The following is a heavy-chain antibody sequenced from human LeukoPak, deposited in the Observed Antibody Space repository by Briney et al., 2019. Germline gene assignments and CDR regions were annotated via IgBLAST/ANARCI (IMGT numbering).Heavy chain of an antibody. J-gene: IGHJ3*02. CDR1: RLIFSDFW. CDR2: INEDGSEK. V-gene: IGHV3-7*01. Sequence: GVSLRLSCAASRLIFSDFWMNWVRQAPGKGLEWVANINEDGSEKYYVDSVKGRFTISRDNAKRSLYLQMNSLRAEETAIYYCARGASSAFDIWGQGTMVTVSS. CDR3: ARGASSAFDI.